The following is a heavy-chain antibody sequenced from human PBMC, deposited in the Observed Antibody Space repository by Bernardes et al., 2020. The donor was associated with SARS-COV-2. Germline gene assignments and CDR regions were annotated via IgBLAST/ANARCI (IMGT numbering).Heavy chain of an antibody. D-gene: IGHD3-22*01. Sequence: GGSLRLSCAASGFTFSSYSMNWVRQAPGKGLEWVSSISSSSSYIYYADSVKGRFTISRDNAKNSLYLQMNSLRAEDTAVYYCATDQEGSSGYKGGDYWGQGTLVTVSS. CDR2: ISSSSSYI. CDR1: GFTFSSYS. V-gene: IGHV3-21*01. CDR3: ATDQEGSSGYKGGDY. J-gene: IGHJ4*02.